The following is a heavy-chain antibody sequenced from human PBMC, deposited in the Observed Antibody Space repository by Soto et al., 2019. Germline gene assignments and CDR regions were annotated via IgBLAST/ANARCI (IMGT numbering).Heavy chain of an antibody. CDR1: GGSISSGGYY. CDR3: ARGGGSYSDLYFDY. Sequence: SSETLSLTCTVSGGSISSGGYYWSWIRQHPGKGLEWIGYIYYSGSTYYNPSLKSRVTISVDTSKNQFSLKLSSVTAADTAVYYWARGGGSYSDLYFDYWGQGTLVTVSS. CDR2: IYYSGST. J-gene: IGHJ4*02. V-gene: IGHV4-31*03. D-gene: IGHD1-26*01.